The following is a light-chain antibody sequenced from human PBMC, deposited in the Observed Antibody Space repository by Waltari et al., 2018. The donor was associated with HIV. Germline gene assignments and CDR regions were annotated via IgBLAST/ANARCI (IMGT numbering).Light chain of an antibody. CDR3: CSYVGGDTWV. J-gene: IGLJ3*02. Sequence: QSALTQPASVSGSPGQSITISCTGTRSAFETYNIVSCYQQHPGKAPKLLLYEVMKRPSGVSTRFSGSMSANTASLTISVLQAEDEADYYCCSYVGGDTWVFGGGTKLTVL. V-gene: IGLV2-23*02. CDR2: EVM. CDR1: RSAFETYNI.